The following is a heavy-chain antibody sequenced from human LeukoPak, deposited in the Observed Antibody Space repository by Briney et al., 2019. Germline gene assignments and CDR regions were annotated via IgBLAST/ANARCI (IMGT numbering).Heavy chain of an antibody. CDR3: ARDPAYYGSGSSSGDY. CDR2: IIPTLGIA. CDR1: GGTFSSYA. J-gene: IGHJ4*02. Sequence: SVKVSCKASGGTFSSYAISWVRQAPGQGLEWMGRIIPTLGIANYAQKFQGRVTITADKSTSTAYMELSSLRSEDTAVYYCARDPAYYGSGSSSGDYWGQGTLVTVSS. V-gene: IGHV1-69*04. D-gene: IGHD3-10*01.